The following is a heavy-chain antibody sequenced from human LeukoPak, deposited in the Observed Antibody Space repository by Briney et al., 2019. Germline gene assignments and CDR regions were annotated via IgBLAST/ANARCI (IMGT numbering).Heavy chain of an antibody. D-gene: IGHD3-22*01. J-gene: IGHJ4*02. Sequence: PGGSLRLSCAASGFIFSDYYLNWFRQAPGKGLEWVSRIGRDRGYTKYAGSVKGRFTISRDNAKNSLYLQMNSLRAEDTAMYYCARVQSRPRSSGYYYYFDYWGQGTLVTVSS. CDR3: ARVQSRPRSSGYYYYFDY. CDR1: GFIFSDYY. V-gene: IGHV3-11*06. CDR2: IGRDRGYT.